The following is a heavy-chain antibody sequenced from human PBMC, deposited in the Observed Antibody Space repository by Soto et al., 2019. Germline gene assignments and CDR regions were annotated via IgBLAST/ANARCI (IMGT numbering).Heavy chain of an antibody. V-gene: IGHV4-34*01. CDR2: INHSGST. J-gene: IGHJ5*02. CDR3: ARGHSSGWRETNWFDP. CDR1: GGSFSGYY. D-gene: IGHD6-19*01. Sequence: SETLSLTCAVYGGSFSGYYWSWIRQPPGKGLEWIGEINHSGSTNYNPSLKSRVTISVDTSKNQFSLKLSSVTAADTAVYYCARGHSSGWRETNWFDPLGQGTLVTVSS.